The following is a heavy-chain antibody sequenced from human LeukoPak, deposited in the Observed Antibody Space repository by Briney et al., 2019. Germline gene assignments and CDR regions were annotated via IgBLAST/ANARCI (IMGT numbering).Heavy chain of an antibody. V-gene: IGHV3-7*01. D-gene: IGHD3-3*01. Sequence: GGSLRLSCAASGFTFSSYWMSWVRQAPGKGLEWVANIKQDGREKYYVDSVKGRFTISRDNAKNSLYLQMNSLRAEDTAVYYCARDPRRYYDFWSGYNYYYMDVWGKGTTVTVSS. J-gene: IGHJ6*03. CDR3: ARDPRRYYDFWSGYNYYYMDV. CDR1: GFTFSSYW. CDR2: IKQDGREK.